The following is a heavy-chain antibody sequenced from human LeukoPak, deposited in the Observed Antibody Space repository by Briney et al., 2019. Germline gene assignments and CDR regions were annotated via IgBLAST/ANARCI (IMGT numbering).Heavy chain of an antibody. D-gene: IGHD4-17*01. J-gene: IGHJ5*02. CDR2: IYYSGDT. V-gene: IGHV4-31*03. Sequence: PPQTLSLTCTVSGGSISSGDYYWSWIRQHPGKGLEWIGYIYYSGDTYYNPSLRSRVSISVDTSKNQFSLKLSSVTAADTAMYYCARDYGNNWFDPWGQGTLVTVSA. CDR3: ARDYGNNWFDP. CDR1: GGSISSGDYY.